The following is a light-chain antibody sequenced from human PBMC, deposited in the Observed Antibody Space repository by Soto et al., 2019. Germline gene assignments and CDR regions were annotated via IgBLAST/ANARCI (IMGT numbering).Light chain of an antibody. J-gene: IGKJ1*01. CDR2: EAS. CDR1: QGIGSR. Sequence: DIQMTQSPSSVSASVGDRVTITCRATQGIGSRLAWYRQKPGKAPKLLIYEASRLQSGVPSRFSGSGSETEFTLTISSLQPGDFATYFCQQNNSYSLTFGQGTKVDIK. V-gene: IGKV1-12*01. CDR3: QQNNSYSLT.